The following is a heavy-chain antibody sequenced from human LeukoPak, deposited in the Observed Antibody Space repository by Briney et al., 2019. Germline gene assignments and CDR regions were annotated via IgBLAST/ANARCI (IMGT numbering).Heavy chain of an antibody. J-gene: IGHJ4*02. CDR2: IIPIFGTA. CDR3: ARGPDYGGNSL. V-gene: IGHV1-69*13. CDR1: GDTFSSYA. D-gene: IGHD4-23*01. Sequence: GASVKVSCKASGDTFSSYAISWVRQAPGQGLEWMGGIIPIFGTANYAQKFQGRVTITADESTSTAYMELSSLRSEDTAVYYCARGPDYGGNSLWGQGTLVTVSS.